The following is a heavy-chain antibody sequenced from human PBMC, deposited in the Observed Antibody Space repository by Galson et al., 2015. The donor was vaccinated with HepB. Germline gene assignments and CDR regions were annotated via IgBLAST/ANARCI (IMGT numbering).Heavy chain of an antibody. CDR3: ARDCRPYCSSTSCPSY. D-gene: IGHD2-2*01. Sequence: SLRLSCAASGFTFSSYAMHWVRQAPGKGLEWVAVISYDGSNKYYADSVKGRFTISRDNSKNTLYLQMDSLRAEDTAVYYCARDCRPYCSSTSCPSYWGQGTLVTVSS. J-gene: IGHJ4*02. CDR1: GFTFSSYA. V-gene: IGHV3-30-3*01. CDR2: ISYDGSNK.